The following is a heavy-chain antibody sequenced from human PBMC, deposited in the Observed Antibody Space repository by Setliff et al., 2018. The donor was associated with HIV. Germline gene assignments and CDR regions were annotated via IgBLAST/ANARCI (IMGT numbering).Heavy chain of an antibody. V-gene: IGHV1-69*04. J-gene: IGHJ5*02. D-gene: IGHD2-2*02. CDR1: GGAFISHT. CDR2: IIPILGIP. Sequence: GASVKVSCKASGGAFISHTFTWVRQAPGQGLEWMGRIIPILGIPNYAQNFQGRLTISADKSTRTAYLELSSLRSADSAVYFCAKEQEIGSYLDPWGQGTLVTVSS. CDR3: AKEQEIGSYLDP.